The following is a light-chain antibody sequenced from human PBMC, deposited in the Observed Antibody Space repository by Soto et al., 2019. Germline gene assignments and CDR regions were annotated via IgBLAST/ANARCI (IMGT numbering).Light chain of an antibody. V-gene: IGKV1-27*01. CDR3: QKYNSAPRK. Sequence: DIQMTQSPSSLSASVGDRVTITCRASQGISNYLAWYQQKPGKVPKLLIYAASTLQSGVPSRFSGSGSGTAFTLTNSSLQPEDVATYYCQKYNSAPRKFGQGTKVEIK. J-gene: IGKJ1*01. CDR2: AAS. CDR1: QGISNY.